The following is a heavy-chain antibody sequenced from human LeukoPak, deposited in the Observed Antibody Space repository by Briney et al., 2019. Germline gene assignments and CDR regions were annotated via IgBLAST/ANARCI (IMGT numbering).Heavy chain of an antibody. D-gene: IGHD3-16*02. J-gene: IGHJ4*02. CDR3: AKAYDYVWGSYRQYYFDY. CDR2: ISGSGGST. Sequence: PGGSLRLSCAASGFTFSDYYMSWIRQAPGKGLEWVSGISGSGGSTYHADSVKGRFTISRDNYKKTLYLQMNSLRAEDTAVYYCAKAYDYVWGSYRQYYFDYWGQGTLVTVSS. V-gene: IGHV3-23*01. CDR1: GFTFSDYY.